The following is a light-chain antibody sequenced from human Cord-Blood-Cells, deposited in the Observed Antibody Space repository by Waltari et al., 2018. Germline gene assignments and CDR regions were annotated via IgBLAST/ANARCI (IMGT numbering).Light chain of an antibody. CDR3: MQALQTPYS. CDR1: HSLLHSNGDNS. J-gene: IGKJ2*03. Sequence: DLVMTRSPLSLPVTPGEPASISCRSSHSLLHSNGDNSLDWDLQKSGQYPQLLIYLGSTRASEVPDRFSGSGSGTEFTLKISRVEAEDVGVYYCMQALQTPYSFGQGTKLEIK. V-gene: IGKV2-28*01. CDR2: LGS.